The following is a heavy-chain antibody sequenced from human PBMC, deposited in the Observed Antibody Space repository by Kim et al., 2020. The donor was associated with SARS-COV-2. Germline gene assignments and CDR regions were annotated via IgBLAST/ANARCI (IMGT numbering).Heavy chain of an antibody. Sequence: YAASVKGRFTISRDNARSTLDLQMNSLGPEDTAVYYCARGSGSFGFDSWGQGILVAVSS. CDR3: ARGSGSFGFDS. D-gene: IGHD1-26*01. J-gene: IGHJ4*02. V-gene: IGHV3-74*01.